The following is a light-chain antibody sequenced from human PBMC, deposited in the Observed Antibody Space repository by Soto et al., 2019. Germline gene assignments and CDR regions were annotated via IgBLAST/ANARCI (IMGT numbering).Light chain of an antibody. V-gene: IGKV2-28*01. J-gene: IGKJ1*01. Sequence: DLVMPQSPLSLPVTPGEPASISCWSSQSILHSNGYDYEDWYLQRPGQSPQLLIYLGSNLASGVPDRFSGSGSGTDFTLRISEVEAEDVGVYYCLQTLQTPHTFGLGTKVDIK. CDR2: LGS. CDR1: QSILHSNGYDY. CDR3: LQTLQTPHT.